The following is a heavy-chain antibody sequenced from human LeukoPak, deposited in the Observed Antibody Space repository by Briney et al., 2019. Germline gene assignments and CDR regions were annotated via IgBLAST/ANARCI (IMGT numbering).Heavy chain of an antibody. V-gene: IGHV3-21*01. CDR2: ISSSMISI. CDR1: GFTFRRYD. D-gene: IGHD3-22*01. Sequence: PGGSLRLSCASSGFTFRRYDMNWVRQAPGKGLEWVSFISSSMISIHYADSVQGRSTISRDNARNILYLQMNSLRAEDTAVYYCARDTGSLGYYDSSIPFDYWGQGTLVTVSS. J-gene: IGHJ4*02. CDR3: ARDTGSLGYYDSSIPFDY.